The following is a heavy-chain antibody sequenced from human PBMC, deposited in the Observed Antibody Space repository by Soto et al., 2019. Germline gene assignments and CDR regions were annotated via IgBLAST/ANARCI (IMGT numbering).Heavy chain of an antibody. V-gene: IGHV1-46*01. CDR2: INPSGGST. J-gene: IGHJ4*02. CDR1: GYTFTENF. CDR3: ARDRPPYKIFDS. D-gene: IGHD1-1*01. Sequence: QVQLVQSGAEVRKPGASVNISCKASGYTFTENFIHWVRQVPGQGPEWMGIINPSGGSTDYAKQFQGRVILTRDTSTSTVYMALGSLKSDDTAVYFCARDRPPYKIFDSWGQGTLVTVSS.